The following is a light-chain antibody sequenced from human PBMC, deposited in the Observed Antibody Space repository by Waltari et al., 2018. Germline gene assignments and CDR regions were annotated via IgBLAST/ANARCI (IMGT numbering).Light chain of an antibody. CDR2: EDD. J-gene: IGLJ2*01. V-gene: IGLV6-57*03. CDR3: QTYDSTKIHVV. Sequence: NVLLTQPHSVSESPGKPVTISCTRSSGSIASHHVQWYQQRPGSAPTIVIYEDDQRPSGVPDRFSGSIDSSSNSASLTISGLKTEDEADYYCQTYDSTKIHVVFGGGTKLTVL. CDR1: SGSIASHH.